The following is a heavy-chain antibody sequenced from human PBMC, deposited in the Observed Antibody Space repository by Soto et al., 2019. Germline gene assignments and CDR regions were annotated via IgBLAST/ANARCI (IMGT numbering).Heavy chain of an antibody. J-gene: IGHJ6*02. CDR3: ATSPTIRQGYYYYYGMDV. CDR2: ISAYNGNT. CDR1: GYTFTSYG. V-gene: IGHV1-18*01. Sequence: ASVKVSCNASGYTFTSYGISWVRQAPRQGLEWMGWISAYNGNTNYAQKLQGRVTMTTDTSTSTAYMELRSLRSDDTAVYYCATSPTIRQGYYYYYGMDVWGQGTTVTVSS. D-gene: IGHD2-2*02.